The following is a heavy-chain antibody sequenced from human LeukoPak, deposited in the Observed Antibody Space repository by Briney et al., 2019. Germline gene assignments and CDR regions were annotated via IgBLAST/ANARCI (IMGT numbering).Heavy chain of an antibody. Sequence: PGGSLRLSCAASGFTFSSYSMNWVRQAPGKGLEWVSSISSSSSYIYYADSENGRFTISRDNAKNSLYLQMNSLRAEDTAVYYCASEGRDGYALFDYWGQGTLVTVSS. CDR1: GFTFSSYS. CDR3: ASEGRDGYALFDY. D-gene: IGHD5-24*01. J-gene: IGHJ4*02. CDR2: ISSSSSYI. V-gene: IGHV3-21*01.